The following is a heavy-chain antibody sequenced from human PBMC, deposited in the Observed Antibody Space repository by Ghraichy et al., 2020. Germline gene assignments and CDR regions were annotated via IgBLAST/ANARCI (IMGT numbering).Heavy chain of an antibody. CDR3: ARDPVHDILTGYSSDGMDV. D-gene: IGHD3-9*01. CDR2: ISAYNGNT. Sequence: ASVKVSCKASGYTFTSYGISWVRQAPGQGLEWMGWISAYNGNTNYAQKLQGRVTMTTDTSTSTAYMELRSLRSDDTAVYYCARDPVHDILTGYSSDGMDVWGQGTTVTVSS. V-gene: IGHV1-18*04. J-gene: IGHJ6*02. CDR1: GYTFTSYG.